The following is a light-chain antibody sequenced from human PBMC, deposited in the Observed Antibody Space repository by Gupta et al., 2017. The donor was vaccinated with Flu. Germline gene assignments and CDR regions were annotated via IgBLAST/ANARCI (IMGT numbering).Light chain of an antibody. CDR3: QQIHSTPRT. V-gene: IGKV4-1*01. CDR2: WAS. Sequence: DIVMTQSPDSLAVSLGERATINCKSSQSILYRSDNKNYLAWYQQKPGQPPKLLIYWASTRESGVPDRFSGSGSGTDFTLTISSLQAEDVAVYYCQQIHSTPRTFGQGTKVEIK. J-gene: IGKJ1*01. CDR1: QSILYRSDNKNY.